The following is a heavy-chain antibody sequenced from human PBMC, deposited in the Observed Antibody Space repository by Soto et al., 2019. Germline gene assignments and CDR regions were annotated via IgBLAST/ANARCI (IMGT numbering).Heavy chain of an antibody. V-gene: IGHV1-69*01. CDR1: GVTFSSYA. CDR3: ARDHRGSQNGSGSYLCYYYGMDV. CDR2: IIPIFGTA. D-gene: IGHD3-10*01. Sequence: QVQLVQSGAEVKKPGSSVKVSCKASGVTFSSYAISWVRQAPGQGLEWMGGIIPIFGTANYAQKFQGRVTITADESTSTAYMELSSLRSEDTAVYYCARDHRGSQNGSGSYLCYYYGMDVWGQGTTVTVSS. J-gene: IGHJ6*02.